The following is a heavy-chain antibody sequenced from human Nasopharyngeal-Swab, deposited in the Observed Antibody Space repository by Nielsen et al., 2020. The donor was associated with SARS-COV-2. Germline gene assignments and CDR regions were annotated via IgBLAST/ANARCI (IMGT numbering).Heavy chain of an antibody. D-gene: IGHD3-22*01. CDR2: ISSAGGSR. Sequence: GESLKISCAASGFIFSSYAMHWVRQTPGKGLEYVTSISSAGGSRYYPNSLKGRVTVSRDNSKNTLFLEMGSLSSEDTGVYYCARDWNYDTSGYYPFAEGPMDVWGKGTTVTVAS. CDR3: ARDWNYDTSGYYPFAEGPMDV. V-gene: IGHV3-64*01. J-gene: IGHJ6*03. CDR1: GFIFSSYA.